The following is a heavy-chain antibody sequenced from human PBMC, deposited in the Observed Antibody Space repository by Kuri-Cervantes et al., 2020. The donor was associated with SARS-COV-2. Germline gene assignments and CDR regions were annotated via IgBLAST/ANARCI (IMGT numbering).Heavy chain of an antibody. D-gene: IGHD3-3*01. CDR3: ARTQSGTLFGVVATFDS. J-gene: IGHJ4*02. V-gene: IGHV4-61*01. Sequence: GSLRLSCTVSGGSVNSGSYYWSWIRQPPGKGLEWIGDIFYSGRTNYNPSLKSRITMSVDTSKDQFSLKFTSVTAADTAVHYCARTQSGTLFGVVATFDSWGQGILVTVSS. CDR2: IFYSGRT. CDR1: GGSVNSGSYY.